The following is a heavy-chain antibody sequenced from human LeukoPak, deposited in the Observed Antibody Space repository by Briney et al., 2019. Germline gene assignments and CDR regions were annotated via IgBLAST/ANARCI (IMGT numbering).Heavy chain of an antibody. J-gene: IGHJ4*02. V-gene: IGHV3-33*06. CDR1: GFTFSSYG. Sequence: GGSLRLSCAASGFTFSSYGMPWVRQAPGKGLEWVAVIWYDGSNKYYADSVKGRFTISRDNSKNTLYLQMNSLRADDTAVYYCAKRGIAAAASFDYWGQGTLVTVSS. D-gene: IGHD6-13*01. CDR2: IWYDGSNK. CDR3: AKRGIAAAASFDY.